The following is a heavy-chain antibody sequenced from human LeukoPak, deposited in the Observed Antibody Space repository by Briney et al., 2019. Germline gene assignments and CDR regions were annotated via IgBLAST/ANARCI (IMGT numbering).Heavy chain of an antibody. CDR1: GGSISSSSYY. CDR3: AREYVGVTRVDY. D-gene: IGHD4-17*01. V-gene: IGHV4-39*07. J-gene: IGHJ4*02. CDR2: IYYSGST. Sequence: SETLSLTCTVSGGSISSSSYYWGWIRQPPGKGLEWIGSIYYSGSTYYNPSLKSRVTISVDTSKNQFSLKLSSVTAADTAVYYCAREYVGVTRVDYWGQGTLVTVSS.